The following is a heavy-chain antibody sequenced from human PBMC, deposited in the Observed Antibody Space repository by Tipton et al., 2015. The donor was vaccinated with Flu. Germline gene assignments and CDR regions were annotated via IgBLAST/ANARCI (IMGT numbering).Heavy chain of an antibody. CDR1: GFTFSSYC. CDR2: IRQDGSEE. Sequence: SLRLSCVASGFTFSSYCVSWVRQAPGKGLEWVANIRQDGSEERYVDSVRGRFTISRDNAKNTLYLQMIGLRADDTAVYYCTRGLSPSEALDYWGQGTLVT. V-gene: IGHV3-7*01. J-gene: IGHJ4*02. CDR3: TRGLSPSEALDY. D-gene: IGHD2-21*02.